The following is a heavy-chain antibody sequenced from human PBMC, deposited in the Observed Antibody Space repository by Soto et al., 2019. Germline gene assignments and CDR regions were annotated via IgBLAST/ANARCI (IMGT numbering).Heavy chain of an antibody. CDR2: ISSSSSYI. D-gene: IGHD6-19*01. Sequence: GGSLRLSCAASGFTFSSYSMNWVRQAPGKGLEWVSSISSSSSYIYYADSVKGRFTISRDNAKNSLYLQMNSLGAEDTAVYYCARDVIVGQWLVNYYYGMDVWGQGTTVTVSS. J-gene: IGHJ6*02. V-gene: IGHV3-21*01. CDR3: ARDVIVGQWLVNYYYGMDV. CDR1: GFTFSSYS.